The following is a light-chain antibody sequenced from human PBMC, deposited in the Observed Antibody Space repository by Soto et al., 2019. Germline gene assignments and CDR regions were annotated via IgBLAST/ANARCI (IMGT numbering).Light chain of an antibody. V-gene: IGLV4-69*01. Sequence: QLVLTQSPSASASLGASVKLTCTLSSGHSSYAIAWHQQQPEKGPRYLMKLNSDGSHSKGDGIPDRFSGSSSGAERYPTISSLQYEDEADYYCQTWGSGTVVFGGGTKLTVL. CDR2: LNSDGSH. J-gene: IGLJ2*01. CDR3: QTWGSGTVV. CDR1: SGHSSYA.